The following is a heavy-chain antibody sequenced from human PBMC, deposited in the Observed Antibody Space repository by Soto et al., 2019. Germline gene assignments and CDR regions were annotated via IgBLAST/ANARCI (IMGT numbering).Heavy chain of an antibody. V-gene: IGHV3-48*01. CDR3: AGELVVTAMIEGRFDY. CDR1: GFTFSSYS. D-gene: IGHD5-18*01. Sequence: EVQLVESGGGLVQPGGSLRLSCAASGFTFSSYSMNWVRQAPGKGLEWVSYISSSSSNIYYADSVKGRFTISRDNAKNSLYQQMNSRRSEETAVDYCAGELVVTAMIEGRFDYWGQGTLVTVSS. CDR2: ISSSSSNI. J-gene: IGHJ4*02.